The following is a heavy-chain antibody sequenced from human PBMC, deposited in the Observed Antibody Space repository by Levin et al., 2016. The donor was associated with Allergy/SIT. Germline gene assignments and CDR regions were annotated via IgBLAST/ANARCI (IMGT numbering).Heavy chain of an antibody. J-gene: IGHJ3*02. V-gene: IGHV1-69*02. Sequence: WVRQAPGQGLEWMGRIIPILGIANYAQKFQGRVTITADKSTSTAYMELSSLRSEDTAVYYCARSVAAAGSDDAFDIWGQGTMVTVSS. D-gene: IGHD6-13*01. CDR3: ARSVAAAGSDDAFDI. CDR2: IIPILGIA.